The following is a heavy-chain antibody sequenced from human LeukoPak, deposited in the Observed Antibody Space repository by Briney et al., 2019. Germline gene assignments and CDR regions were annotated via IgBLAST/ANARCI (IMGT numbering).Heavy chain of an antibody. D-gene: IGHD2-2*01. V-gene: IGHV4-59*01. CDR2: IFYSGTT. Sequence: SETLSLTCTVSGGSISSYYWSWIRQPPGKGLEWIGFIFYSGTTNYNPSLKSRVTISVDTSKNQFSLKLSSVTAADTAVYYCAKGYCRGNSCHDDRGAFDYWGQGTLVTVSS. J-gene: IGHJ4*02. CDR3: AKGYCRGNSCHDDRGAFDY. CDR1: GGSISSYY.